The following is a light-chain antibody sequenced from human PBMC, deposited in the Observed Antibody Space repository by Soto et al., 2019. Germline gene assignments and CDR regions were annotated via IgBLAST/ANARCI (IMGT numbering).Light chain of an antibody. CDR3: QSYDSSLSGSVI. CDR1: SSNIGANYD. V-gene: IGLV1-40*01. CDR2: GNN. Sequence: QSVLTQPPSVSGAPGQRVTISCTGSSSNIGANYDVHWYQQLPGTAPKLLISGNNNRPSGVLDRFSGSKSGTSASLAIAGLQAEDEADYYCQSYDSSLSGSVIFGGGTKLTVL. J-gene: IGLJ2*01.